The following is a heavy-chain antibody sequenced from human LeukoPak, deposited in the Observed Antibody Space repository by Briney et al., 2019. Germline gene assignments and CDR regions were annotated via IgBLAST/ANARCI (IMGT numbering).Heavy chain of an antibody. J-gene: IGHJ5*02. CDR1: GYSIGSNYY. CDR2: VYQSGTT. V-gene: IGHV4-38-2*01. CDR3: ARETHWFDP. Sequence: SETLSLTCGVSGYSIGSNYYWAWIRQPPGKGLEWIGNVYQSGTTYYFPSLKSRVTMSVDTSKNQVSLNLTSVTAADTAVYYCARETHWFDPWGQGTLVTVSS.